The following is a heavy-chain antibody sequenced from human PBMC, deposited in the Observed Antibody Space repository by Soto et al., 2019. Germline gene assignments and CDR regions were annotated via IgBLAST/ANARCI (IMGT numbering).Heavy chain of an antibody. Sequence: GLDLEWLALIYWDDDKRYSPSLKSRLTITKDTSKNQVVLTMTNTDPVDTATYYCAHFSREFHLILSHYWFDYWGQGTLVTVSS. J-gene: IGHJ4*02. CDR2: IYWDDDK. D-gene: IGHD3-10*01. CDR3: AHFSREFHLILSHYWFDY. V-gene: IGHV2-5*02.